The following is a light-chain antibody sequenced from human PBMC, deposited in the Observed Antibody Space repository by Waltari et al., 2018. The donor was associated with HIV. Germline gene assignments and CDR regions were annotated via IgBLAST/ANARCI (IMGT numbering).Light chain of an antibody. CDR1: SGHSHYA. CDR3: QTWDTGIQV. J-gene: IGLJ3*02. CDR2: LNSDGSH. Sequence: QLVLTQSPSVSASLGASVKLTCPLSSGHSHYAIAWHQQQPEKGPRYLMKLNSDGSHNKGDGIPDRFSGSSSGAGRYRTISSRQSDDEADYYCQTWDTGIQVFGGGTKRTVL. V-gene: IGLV4-69*01.